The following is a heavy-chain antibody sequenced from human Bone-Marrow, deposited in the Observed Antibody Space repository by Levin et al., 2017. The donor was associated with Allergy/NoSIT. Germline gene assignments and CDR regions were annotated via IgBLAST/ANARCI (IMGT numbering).Heavy chain of an antibody. V-gene: IGHV3-21*01. CDR2: INAISSHI. D-gene: IGHD3-9*01. J-gene: IGHJ6*02. CDR1: GFTFSTYA. CDR3: ARDDNLPGYQRFDAMDV. Sequence: GGSLRLSCAASGFTFSTYALNWVRQAPGKGLEWVSSINAISSHIYYADSVRGRFTISRDNARNSLYLQMSNLRPEDTAVYYCARDDNLPGYQRFDAMDVWGQGTTVTVSS.